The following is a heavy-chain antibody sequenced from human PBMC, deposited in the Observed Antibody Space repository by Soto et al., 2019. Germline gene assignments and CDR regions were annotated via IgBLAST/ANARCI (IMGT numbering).Heavy chain of an antibody. CDR2: IYYSGST. CDR3: ARVVACSGGRCFFSVFDA. J-gene: IGHJ5*02. D-gene: IGHD2-15*01. Sequence: SETLSLTCTVSGGSISSGDYYWSWIRQPPWKGLEWIGYIYYSGSTYYNPSLKSRVTISVVTSKNQFSLKLSSVTAADTAVYYCARVVACSGGRCFFSVFDAGVQGTLVTVSS. CDR1: GGSISSGDYY. V-gene: IGHV4-30-4*01.